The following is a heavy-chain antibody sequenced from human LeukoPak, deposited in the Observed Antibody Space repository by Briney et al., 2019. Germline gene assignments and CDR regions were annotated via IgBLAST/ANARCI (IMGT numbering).Heavy chain of an antibody. D-gene: IGHD5-18*01. V-gene: IGHV3-21*01. Sequence: PGGSLRLSCAASGFIFSTYSMNWVRQAPGKGLEWVSSISGSGRYIHYADSVKGRFTISRDNSKNTLYLQMNSLRAEDTAVYYCAKELREYSYGLRNNGFDPWGQGTLVTVSS. J-gene: IGHJ5*02. CDR2: ISGSGRYI. CDR3: AKELREYSYGLRNNGFDP. CDR1: GFIFSTYS.